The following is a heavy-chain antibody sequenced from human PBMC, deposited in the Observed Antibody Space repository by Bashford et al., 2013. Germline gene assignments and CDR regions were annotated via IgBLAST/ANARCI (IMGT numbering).Heavy chain of an antibody. D-gene: IGHD4-17*01. Sequence: SETLSLTCTVSGGSISSYYWSWIRQPPGKGLEWIGYIYYSGSTNYNPSLKSRVTISVDTSKNQFSLKLSSVTAADTAVYYCARHLLAYGDYDRLGDSGDYYYGMDVWGQGTTVTVSS. CDR1: GGSISSYY. J-gene: IGHJ6*02. CDR2: IYYSGST. V-gene: IGHV4-59*08. CDR3: ARHLLAYGDYDRLGDSGDYYYGMDV.